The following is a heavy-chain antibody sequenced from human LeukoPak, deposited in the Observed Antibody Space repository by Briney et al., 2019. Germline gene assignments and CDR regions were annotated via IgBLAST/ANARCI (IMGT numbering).Heavy chain of an antibody. D-gene: IGHD2-21*01. CDR2: MTEGGAT. CDR1: GFTLSSSA. Sequence: GGSLRLSCAASGFTLSSSAMSWVRQAPGKGLEWVSVMTEGGATYYADSVRGRFTISRDNSENMLYLQMNSLRAEDTAVYYCAKLLLDWGQGTLVTVSS. J-gene: IGHJ4*02. CDR3: AKLLLD. V-gene: IGHV3-23*01.